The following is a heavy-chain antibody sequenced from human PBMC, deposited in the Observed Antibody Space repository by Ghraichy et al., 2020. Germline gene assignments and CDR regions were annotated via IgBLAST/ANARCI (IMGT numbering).Heavy chain of an antibody. CDR1: GGYINTYY. Sequence: SETLSLTCSVSGGYINTYYWGWIRQSPGKGLEWIGNTRYSGTTNYNPSLKSRVTISVDTSKKQFSLTMTSVTAADTAVYYCTGGGGWLTDHWGQGILVTVSS. CDR2: TRYSGTT. D-gene: IGHD6-19*01. CDR3: TGGGGWLTDH. J-gene: IGHJ4*02. V-gene: IGHV4-59*12.